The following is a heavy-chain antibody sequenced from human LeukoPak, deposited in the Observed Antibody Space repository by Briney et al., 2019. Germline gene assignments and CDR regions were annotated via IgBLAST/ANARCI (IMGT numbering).Heavy chain of an antibody. J-gene: IGHJ4*02. CDR1: GYTFIKRG. Sequence: ASVKVSCKPSGYTFIKRGVSWVRQAPGQGLEWMGWISGYKGNTKYAQRVQGRVTMTTDTSTSTVYMELRSLRADDTAVYYCAVWFGEALDFLCPWDDWGQGTLVTVSS. D-gene: IGHD3-10*01. CDR3: AVWFGEALDFLCPWDD. V-gene: IGHV1-18*01. CDR2: ISGYKGNT.